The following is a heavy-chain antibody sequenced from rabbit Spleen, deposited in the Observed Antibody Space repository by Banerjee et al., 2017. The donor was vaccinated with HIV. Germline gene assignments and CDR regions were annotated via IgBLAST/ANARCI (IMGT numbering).Heavy chain of an antibody. J-gene: IGHJ3*01. CDR1: GFSFNSGYD. CDR3: ARDAGTSFSTYGMDL. CDR2: AYAGSSST. D-gene: IGHD8-1*01. Sequence: QSLEESEGGLVKPGASLTLTCKASGFSFNSGYDMCWVRQAPGKGLEWVACAYAGSSSTYSATWAKGRFTISKTSSTTVTLQMTSLTAADTATYFCARDAGTSFSTYGMDLWGQGTLVTVS. V-gene: IGHV1S40*01.